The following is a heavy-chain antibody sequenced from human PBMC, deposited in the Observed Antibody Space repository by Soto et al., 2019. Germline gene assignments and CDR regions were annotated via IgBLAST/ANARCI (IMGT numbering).Heavy chain of an antibody. V-gene: IGHV4-59*01. CDR3: ARDRWEYSSSWTHFDY. CDR1: GGSFSGYY. J-gene: IGHJ4*02. D-gene: IGHD6-13*01. CDR2: IYYSGST. Sequence: SETLSLTCAVYGGSFSGYYWSWIRQPPGKGLEWIGYIYYSGSTNYNPSLKSRVTISVDTSKNQFSLKLSSVTAADTAVYYCARDRWEYSSSWTHFDYWGQGTLVTVSS.